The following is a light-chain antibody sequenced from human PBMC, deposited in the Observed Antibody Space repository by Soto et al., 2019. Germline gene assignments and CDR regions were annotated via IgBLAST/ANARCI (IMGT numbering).Light chain of an antibody. Sequence: QSALTQPASVSGSPGQSITISCTGTSSDVANYNYISWYQQHPGKAPKLIIHDVSNRPSGISYRFSGSESGNTASLTISGLQAEDEADYYCSSYTSSSTYVFGSGTQLTVL. CDR2: DVS. J-gene: IGLJ7*01. CDR3: SSYTSSSTYV. V-gene: IGLV2-14*01. CDR1: SSDVANYNY.